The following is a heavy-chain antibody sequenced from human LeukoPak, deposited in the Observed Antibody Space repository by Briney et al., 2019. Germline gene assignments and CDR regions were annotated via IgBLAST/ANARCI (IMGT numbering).Heavy chain of an antibody. CDR2: INHSSSGA. V-gene: IGHV1-46*01. J-gene: IGHJ4*02. D-gene: IGHD1-7*01. CDR3: ARVREYNWNYGYFEY. CDR1: GFTFTSYY. Sequence: ASLKVSCKASGFTFTSYYMHWVRQAPGQRLEWMGIINHSSSGAAYAQKFQGRVTMTRDTSTSTVYMERGSLRSEDTAVYFCARVREYNWNYGYFEYWGQGTLVTVSS.